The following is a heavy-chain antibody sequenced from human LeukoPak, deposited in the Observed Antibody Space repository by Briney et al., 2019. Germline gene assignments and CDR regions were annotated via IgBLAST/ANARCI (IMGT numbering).Heavy chain of an antibody. CDR3: ASSEATTTPPPYGMDV. CDR1: GGSISSGGYY. CDR2: IYHTGGT. V-gene: IGHV4-31*03. D-gene: IGHD5-12*01. J-gene: IGHJ6*02. Sequence: SETLSLTRTVSGGSISSGGYYWNWIRQLPGKGLEWIGYIYHTGGTFYNPSLKSRVIISVDTSKNQFSLKLSSVTAADTAVYYCASSEATTTPPPYGMDVWGQGTTVTVSS.